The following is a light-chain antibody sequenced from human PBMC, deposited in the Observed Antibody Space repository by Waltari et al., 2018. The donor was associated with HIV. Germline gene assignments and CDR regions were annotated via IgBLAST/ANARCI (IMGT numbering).Light chain of an antibody. J-gene: IGLJ2*01. CDR2: EVS. V-gene: IGLV2-14*01. Sequence: QSALTQPASVSGSPGQSITISCTGTSSDVGAYNYVSRYQQHPDKAPKLMIYEVSNRPSGVSNRFSGSKSGNTASLTISGLQAEDEADYYCSSYTTTRTLVFGGGTKLTVL. CDR3: SSYTTTRTLV. CDR1: SSDVGAYNY.